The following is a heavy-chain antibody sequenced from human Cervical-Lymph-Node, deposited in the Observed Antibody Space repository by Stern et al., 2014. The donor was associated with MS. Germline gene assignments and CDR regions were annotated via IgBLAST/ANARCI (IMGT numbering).Heavy chain of an antibody. CDR1: GGTFSSYT. CDR3: ARVADIVVVPADNGMDV. J-gene: IGHJ6*02. D-gene: IGHD2-2*01. Sequence: QDQLVQSGAEVKKPGSSVKVSCKASGGTFSSYTISWVRQAPGQGLEWMGRIIPMFGIANYAQKFQGRVTITADKSTTTVYMELSSLRSEDTAVYYCARVADIVVVPADNGMDVWGQGTTVTVSS. CDR2: IIPMFGIA. V-gene: IGHV1-69*04.